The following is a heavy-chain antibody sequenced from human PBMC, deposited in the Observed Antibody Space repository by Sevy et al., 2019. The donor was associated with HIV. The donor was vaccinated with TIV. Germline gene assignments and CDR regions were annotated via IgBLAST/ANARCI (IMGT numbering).Heavy chain of an antibody. V-gene: IGHV4-4*07. D-gene: IGHD3-3*01. J-gene: IGHJ6*02. CDR1: CGSISSYY. CDR3: ARTYYDFWSGYYRVSSPSDYYYYGMDV. CDR2: ICTSGST. Sequence: SETLSLTCTVSCGSISSYYWSWIRQPAGKGLEWIGRICTSGSTNYNPSLKSRVTMSVDTSMNQFSLKLSSVTAADTAVYYCARTYYDFWSGYYRVSSPSDYYYYGMDVWGQGTTVTVSS.